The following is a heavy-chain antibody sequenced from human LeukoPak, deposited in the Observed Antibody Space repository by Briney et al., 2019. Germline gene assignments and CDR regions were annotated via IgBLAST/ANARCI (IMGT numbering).Heavy chain of an antibody. Sequence: GESLQISCTGSGYTFRYYWIGWVRQLPGKGLEWMGIIYPGDSETRYSPSFQGQVTISADESINTAYLQWSSLKASDTAMYYCARLVAAGHEGYFQHWGQGTLVTVSS. V-gene: IGHV5-51*01. CDR2: IYPGDSET. J-gene: IGHJ1*01. CDR3: ARLVAAGHEGYFQH. D-gene: IGHD6-13*01. CDR1: GYTFRYYW.